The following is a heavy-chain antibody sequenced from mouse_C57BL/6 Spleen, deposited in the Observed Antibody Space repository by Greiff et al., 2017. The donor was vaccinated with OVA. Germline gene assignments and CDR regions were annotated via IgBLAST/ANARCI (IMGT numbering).Heavy chain of an antibody. D-gene: IGHD1-1*01. CDR1: GFTFSDYY. J-gene: IGHJ2*01. V-gene: IGHV5-16*01. Sequence: EVQRVESEGGLVQPGSSMKLSCTASGFTFSDYYMAWVRQVPEKGLEWVANINYDGSSTYYLDSLKSRFIISRDNAKNILYLQMSSLKSEDTATYYCARVHYGSSFFDYWGQGTTLTVSS. CDR2: INYDGSST. CDR3: ARVHYGSSFFDY.